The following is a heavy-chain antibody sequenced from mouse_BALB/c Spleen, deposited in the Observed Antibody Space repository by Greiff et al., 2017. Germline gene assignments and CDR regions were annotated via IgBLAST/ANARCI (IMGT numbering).Heavy chain of an antibody. D-gene: IGHD2-4*01. CDR1: GYTFTSYW. Sequence: QVQLKQPGAELVKPGASVKLSCKASGYTFTSYWMHWVKQRPGQGLEWIGEINPSDGRTNYNEKFKSKASLTVDKSSNTAYMQLGSLTSEGSAVYYCARGGYDYEGDYWGQGTTRPVSS. CDR2: INPSDGRT. V-gene: IGHV1S81*02. J-gene: IGHJ2*01. CDR3: ARGGYDYEGDY.